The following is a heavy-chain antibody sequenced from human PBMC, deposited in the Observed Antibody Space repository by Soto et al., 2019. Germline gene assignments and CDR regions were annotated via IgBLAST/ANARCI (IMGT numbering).Heavy chain of an antibody. CDR2: ISWNSGSI. J-gene: IGHJ6*02. CDR3: AKDAITMVRGVISYYGMDV. D-gene: IGHD3-10*01. V-gene: IGHV3-9*01. CDR1: GFTFDDYA. Sequence: EVQLVESGGGLVQPGRSLRLSCAASGFTFDDYAMHWLRQAPGTGLVWVSGISWNSGSIGYADSVKGRFTISRDNAKNSLYLQMNSLRPQDTALYYCAKDAITMVRGVISYYGMDVWGQGTTVTVSS.